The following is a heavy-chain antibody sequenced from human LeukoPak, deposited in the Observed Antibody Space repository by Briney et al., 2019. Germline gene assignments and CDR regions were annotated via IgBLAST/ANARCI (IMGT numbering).Heavy chain of an antibody. D-gene: IGHD5-24*01. V-gene: IGHV1-69*13. CDR3: ARAGRGWLQSHDAFDI. CDR1: GGTFSSYA. J-gene: IGHJ3*02. Sequence: SVKVSCKASGGTFSSYAISWVRQAPGQGLEWMGGIIPIFGTANYAQKFQGRVTITADESTSTAYMELRSLRSDDTAVYYCARAGRGWLQSHDAFDIWGQGTMVTVSS. CDR2: IIPIFGTA.